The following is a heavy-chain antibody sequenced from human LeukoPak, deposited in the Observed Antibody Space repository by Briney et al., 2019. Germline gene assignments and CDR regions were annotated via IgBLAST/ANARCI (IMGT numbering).Heavy chain of an antibody. Sequence: GGSLRLSCAASGFTFSSYWMPWVRQAPGKGLVWVSRINSDGSSTSYADSVKGRFTISRDNAKNTLYLQMNSLRAEDTAVYYCARASYSSSWYDYYYGMDVWGQGTTVTVSS. D-gene: IGHD6-13*01. J-gene: IGHJ6*02. CDR1: GFTFSSYW. CDR3: ARASYSSSWYDYYYGMDV. CDR2: INSDGSST. V-gene: IGHV3-74*01.